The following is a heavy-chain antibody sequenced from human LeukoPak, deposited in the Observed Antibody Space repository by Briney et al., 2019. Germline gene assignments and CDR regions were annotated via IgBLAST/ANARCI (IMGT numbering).Heavy chain of an antibody. CDR2: IYTSGST. V-gene: IGHV4-61*02. CDR3: ASGGSGWYGAAFDI. J-gene: IGHJ3*02. D-gene: IGHD6-19*01. CDR1: GGSISSGIYY. Sequence: SQTLSLTCTVSGGSISSGIYYWSWIRQPAGKGLEWIGRIYTSGSTNYNPSLKSRVTISVDTSKNQFSLKLSSVTAADTAVYYCASGGSGWYGAAFDIWGQGTMVTVSS.